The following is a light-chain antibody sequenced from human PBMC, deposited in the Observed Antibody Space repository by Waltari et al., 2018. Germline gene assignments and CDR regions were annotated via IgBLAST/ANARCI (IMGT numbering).Light chain of an antibody. CDR2: NNN. Sequence: QSILTQTPSASGTPGQRVTISCSGSSPNIQTNIVNSFQQLPGRTPKLLIYNNNQRPSGVPDRFSGSKSGTSASLAISGLQSEDEADYYCVVWDGSLSAWVFGGGTKLTVL. CDR3: VVWDGSLSAWV. V-gene: IGLV1-44*01. CDR1: SPNIQTNI. J-gene: IGLJ3*02.